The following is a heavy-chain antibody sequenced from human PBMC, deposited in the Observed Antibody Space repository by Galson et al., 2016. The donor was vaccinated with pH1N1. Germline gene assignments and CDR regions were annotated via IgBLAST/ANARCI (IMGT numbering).Heavy chain of an antibody. D-gene: IGHD4-17*01. J-gene: IGHJ4*02. Sequence: SLRLSCAASGFTFSSYGMHWVRQAPGKGLEWVAVIWYDGSNKYNADSVKGRFTISRDNSKNTLYLQMNSLRAEDTAVYYCARGNSYYGDYLGYWGQGTLVTVSS. CDR1: GFTFSSYG. V-gene: IGHV3-33*01. CDR3: ARGNSYYGDYLGY. CDR2: IWYDGSNK.